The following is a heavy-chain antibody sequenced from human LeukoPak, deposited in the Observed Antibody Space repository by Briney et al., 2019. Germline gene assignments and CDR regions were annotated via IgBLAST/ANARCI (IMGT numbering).Heavy chain of an antibody. D-gene: IGHD3/OR15-3a*01. Sequence: GGSLRLSCVASGLTVSSNYMSWVRQAPGKGLEWVSVIYSGGTTYYADSVKGRFTISRDNSKNTLYLQMNSLRAEDTAVYYCAKTIWTYYHHWGQGTLVTVSS. CDR3: AKTIWTYYHH. CDR1: GLTVSSNY. V-gene: IGHV3-53*01. J-gene: IGHJ4*02. CDR2: IYSGGTT.